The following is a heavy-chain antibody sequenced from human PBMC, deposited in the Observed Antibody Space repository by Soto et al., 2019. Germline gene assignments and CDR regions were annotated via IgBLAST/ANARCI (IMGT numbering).Heavy chain of an antibody. CDR3: ARDVGYNSDY. V-gene: IGHV4-34*01. D-gene: IGHD5-12*01. CDR2: INHSGST. CDR1: GGSFSGYY. J-gene: IGHJ4*02. Sequence: QVQLQQWGAGLLKPSETLSLTCAVYGGSFSGYYWSWIRQPPGKGLEWIGEINHSGSTNYNPSLKSRVTISVDTSKNQFSLKLSSVTAADTAVYYCARDVGYNSDYWSQGTLVTVSS.